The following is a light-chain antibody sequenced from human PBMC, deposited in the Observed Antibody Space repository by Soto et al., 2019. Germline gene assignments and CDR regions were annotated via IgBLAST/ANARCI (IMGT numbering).Light chain of an antibody. Sequence: QSVLTQPPSASGTPGQRVTISCSGSSSNIAPNTVNWYQHLPGAAPQLLIFANDRRPSGVPDRFSGSRSGTSASLAISGLQYEDEDDYYCAAWDDSLNGYVFGTGTKLTVL. V-gene: IGLV1-44*01. J-gene: IGLJ1*01. CDR1: SSNIAPNT. CDR2: AND. CDR3: AAWDDSLNGYV.